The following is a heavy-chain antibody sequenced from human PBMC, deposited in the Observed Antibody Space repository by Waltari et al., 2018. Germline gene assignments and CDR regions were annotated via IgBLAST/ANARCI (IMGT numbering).Heavy chain of an antibody. D-gene: IGHD2-15*01. CDR2: IHSGGTT. Sequence: VQLVESGGGLIQPGGHRSLPCASTGFTVSSDYMSGVRQAPGKGLEWISVIHSGGTTYYSDSVKGRFTISRDNSKNTLYLQMNSLRAEDTAVYYCARVQGWPTIPDYWGQGTLVTVSS. CDR1: GFTVSSDY. J-gene: IGHJ4*02. CDR3: ARVQGWPTIPDY. V-gene: IGHV3-53*01.